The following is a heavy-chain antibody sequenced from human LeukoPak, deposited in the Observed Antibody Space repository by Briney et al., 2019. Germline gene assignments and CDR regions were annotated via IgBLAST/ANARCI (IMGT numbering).Heavy chain of an antibody. D-gene: IGHD3-10*01. CDR3: ARARTSMVRGVKHNWFDP. CDR2: INSDGSST. Sequence: TGGSLRLSCAASGFTFSNYWMHWVRQAPGKGLVWVSRINSDGSSTNYADSVKGRFTISRDNAKNTLYLQMNSLRAEDTAVYYCARARTSMVRGVKHNWFDPWGQGTLVTVSS. CDR1: GFTFSNYW. J-gene: IGHJ5*02. V-gene: IGHV3-74*01.